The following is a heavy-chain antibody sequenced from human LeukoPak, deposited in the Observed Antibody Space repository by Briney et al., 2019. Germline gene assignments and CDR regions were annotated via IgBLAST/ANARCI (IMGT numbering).Heavy chain of an antibody. CDR2: ISSSSSTI. Sequence: LPGGSLRLSCAASGFTFSSYSMNWVRQAPGNGLEWVSYISSSSSTIYYADSVKGRFPISRDNAKKPLYLKMNSLRDEDTAVYYCAREGYCSGGTCYDSWGQGTLVTVSS. D-gene: IGHD2-15*01. J-gene: IGHJ5*01. V-gene: IGHV3-48*02. CDR3: AREGYCSGGTCYDS. CDR1: GFTFSSYS.